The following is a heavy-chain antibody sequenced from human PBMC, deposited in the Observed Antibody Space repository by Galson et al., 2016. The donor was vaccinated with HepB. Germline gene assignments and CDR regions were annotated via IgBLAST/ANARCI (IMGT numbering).Heavy chain of an antibody. V-gene: IGHV3-30*03. CDR3: AISIGMIAATITLGMDV. J-gene: IGHJ6*04. Sequence: SLRLSCAASGLTFSHYSVHWVRQAPGKGLEWLSATPYDGNTRHYAASAKGRFTISRDNSKSTAFLQMDGLREGDTAVYYCAISIGMIAATITLGMDVWGKGTTVAVST. D-gene: IGHD6-13*01. CDR2: TPYDGNTR. CDR1: GLTFSHYS.